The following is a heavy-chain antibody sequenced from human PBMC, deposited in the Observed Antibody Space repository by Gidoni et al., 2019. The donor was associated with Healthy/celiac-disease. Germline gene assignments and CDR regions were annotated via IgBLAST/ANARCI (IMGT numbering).Heavy chain of an antibody. CDR1: GFTFSSYA. V-gene: IGHV3-23*01. J-gene: IGHJ4*02. D-gene: IGHD5-12*01. CDR2: ISGSGGST. CDR3: AKRLDGYNGFDY. Sequence: EVQLLESGGGLVQPGGSLRLSCAASGFTFSSYALSWVRQAPGKGLEWVSAISGSGGSTYYADSVKGRFTISRDNSKNTLYLQMNSLRAEDTAVYYCAKRLDGYNGFDYWGQGTLVTVSS.